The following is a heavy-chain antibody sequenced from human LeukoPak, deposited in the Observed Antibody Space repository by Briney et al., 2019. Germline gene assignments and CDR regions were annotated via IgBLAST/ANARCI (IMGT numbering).Heavy chain of an antibody. CDR2: IHYSGST. D-gene: IGHD4-11*01. CDR1: GGSISSYY. V-gene: IGHV4-59*01. CDR3: ARGRVSSSTWYSTYYYFFYMDF. J-gene: IGHJ6*03. Sequence: PSETLSLTCTVSGGSISSYYWSWIRQPPGKGLEWIGYIHYSGSTNYNPSLKSRVTISVDTSKNQFSLRLRSVTAADTAVYFCARGRVSSSTWYSTYYYFFYMDFWGKGTTVTVSS.